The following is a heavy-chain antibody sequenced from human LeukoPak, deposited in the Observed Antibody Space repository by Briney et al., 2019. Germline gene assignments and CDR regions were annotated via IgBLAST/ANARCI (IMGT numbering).Heavy chain of an antibody. CDR2: ISAYKGNT. Sequence: GASVKVSCKASGYAFNVHGITWVRQAPGQGLEWMGWISAYKGNTNYAAKFQGRVTMTTDTSTSTGYMELTSLRSDDTAVYYCATTLGGNYVEMATGVDLWGRGTLVIVSS. CDR3: ATTLGGNYVEMATGVDL. J-gene: IGHJ2*01. D-gene: IGHD5-24*01. CDR1: GYAFNVHG. V-gene: IGHV1-18*01.